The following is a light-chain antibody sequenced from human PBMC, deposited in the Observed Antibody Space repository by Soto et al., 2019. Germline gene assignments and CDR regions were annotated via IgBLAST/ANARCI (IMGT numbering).Light chain of an antibody. Sequence: DIQITQSPSNLSASVGDRVTITCRASHSISTWLAWYQQKPGKAPKLLIYDASTLETGVPSRFSGGGSGTEFTLTISSLQPDDFATYYCQQYNSYSWTFGQGTKVDIK. V-gene: IGKV1-5*01. J-gene: IGKJ1*01. CDR2: DAS. CDR1: HSISTW. CDR3: QQYNSYSWT.